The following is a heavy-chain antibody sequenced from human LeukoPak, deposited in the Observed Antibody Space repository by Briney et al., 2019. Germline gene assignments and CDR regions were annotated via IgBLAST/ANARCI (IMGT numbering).Heavy chain of an antibody. V-gene: IGHV3-23*01. Sequence: GSLRLSCAASGFTFSSYAMSWVRQAPGKGLEWVSAISGSGGSTYYADSVKGRFTISRDNSKNTLYLQMNSLRAEDTAVYYCAKFRGIAVAGRGFDYWGQGTLVTVSS. CDR2: ISGSGGST. D-gene: IGHD6-19*01. J-gene: IGHJ4*02. CDR3: AKFRGIAVAGRGFDY. CDR1: GFTFSSYA.